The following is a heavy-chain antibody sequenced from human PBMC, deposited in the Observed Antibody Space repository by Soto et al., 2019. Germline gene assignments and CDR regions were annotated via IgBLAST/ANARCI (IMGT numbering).Heavy chain of an antibody. CDR1: GGSISGYF. D-gene: IGHD6-13*01. CDR2: FFPSGST. V-gene: IGHV4-4*07. J-gene: IGHJ4*02. CDR3: ARDLWPGIAAVGTFDY. Sequence: SETLSLTCTVSGGSISGYFWSWVRQPAGKGLEWIGRFFPSGSTNYNPSLISRVTMSVDTPKSLFSLRLSSVTAADTAVYYCARDLWPGIAAVGTFDYWGQGIQVTVSS.